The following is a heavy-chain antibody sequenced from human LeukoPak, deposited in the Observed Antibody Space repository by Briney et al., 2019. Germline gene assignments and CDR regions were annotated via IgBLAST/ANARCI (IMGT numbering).Heavy chain of an antibody. Sequence: GGSLRLSCAASGLSLKDYEMTWVRQAPGKGLEWVSYISSSGRTIYYADSVKGRFTISRDNSKNTLYLQMNSLRAEDTAVYYCAKAISVGATTDAADWGQGTLVTVSS. V-gene: IGHV3-11*01. J-gene: IGHJ4*02. D-gene: IGHD1-26*01. CDR1: GLSLKDYE. CDR2: ISSSGRTI. CDR3: AKAISVGATTDAAD.